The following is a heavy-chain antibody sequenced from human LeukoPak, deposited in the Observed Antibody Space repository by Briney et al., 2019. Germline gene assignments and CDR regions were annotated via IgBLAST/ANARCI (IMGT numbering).Heavy chain of an antibody. CDR2: IWYDGSNK. V-gene: IGHV3-33*06. CDR3: AKEPGNLWGTDMVTGGFDP. J-gene: IGHJ5*02. CDR1: GFTFSSYG. D-gene: IGHD5-18*01. Sequence: SGGSLRLSCTASGFTFSSYGMHWVRQAPGKGLERVAVIWYDGSNKYYAASVKGRFTISRDNSKNTLYLQMNSLRAEDTAVYYCAKEPGNLWGTDMVTGGFDPWGQGTLVTVSS.